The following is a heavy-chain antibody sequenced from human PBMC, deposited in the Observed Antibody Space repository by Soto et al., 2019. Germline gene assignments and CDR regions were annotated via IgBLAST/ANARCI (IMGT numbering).Heavy chain of an antibody. CDR3: ARESEDLTSNFDY. CDR2: IYSGGYT. V-gene: IGHV3-53*01. J-gene: IGHJ4*02. Sequence: GGSLRLSCAVCGFTVSNNYMSWVRQAPGKGLEGVSVIYSGGYTAYGDSVKGRFTISRDNSKNTLYLQMNSLRAEDTAVYYCARESEDLTSNFDYWGQGTLVTVSS. CDR1: GFTVSNNY.